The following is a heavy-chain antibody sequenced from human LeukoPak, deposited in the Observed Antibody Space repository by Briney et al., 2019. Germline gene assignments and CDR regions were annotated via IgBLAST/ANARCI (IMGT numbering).Heavy chain of an antibody. Sequence: GGSLRLSCEASGFRFNEYDMPWVRQVTGKGLEWVSHIGTGTDTHYAGSVKGRFTISRENAKNSSYLQMHSLTAGDTGVYYCTRDRRADYGRNDDAFDIWGQGTTVIVSS. CDR2: IGTGTDT. CDR3: TRDRRADYGRNDDAFDI. J-gene: IGHJ3*02. D-gene: IGHD4-17*01. CDR1: GFRFNEYD. V-gene: IGHV3-13*01.